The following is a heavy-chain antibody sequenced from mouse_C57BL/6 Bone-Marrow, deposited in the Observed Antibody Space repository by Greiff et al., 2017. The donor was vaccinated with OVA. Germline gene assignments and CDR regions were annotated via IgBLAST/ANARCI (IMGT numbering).Heavy chain of an antibody. Sequence: QVQLQQSGPGLVQPSQSLSITCTVSGFSLTSYGVHWVRQSPGKGPEWLGVIWRGGSTDYNAAFMARLSITKDNSKSQVFFKMNSLQADDTDIYDCAKKGWLLRGYAMDYWGQGTTVTVSS. J-gene: IGHJ4*01. D-gene: IGHD2-3*01. CDR1: GFSLTSYG. V-gene: IGHV2-5*01. CDR3: AKKGWLLRGYAMDY. CDR2: IWRGGST.